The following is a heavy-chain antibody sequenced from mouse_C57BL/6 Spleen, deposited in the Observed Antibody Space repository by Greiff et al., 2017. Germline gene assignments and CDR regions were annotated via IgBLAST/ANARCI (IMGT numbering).Heavy chain of an antibody. CDR2: IDPEDGDT. V-gene: IGHV14-1*01. CDR3: TEGYDYDPWFAY. D-gene: IGHD2-4*01. CDR1: GFNFKDYY. J-gene: IGHJ3*01. Sequence: VQLQQSGAELVRPGASVKLSCTASGFNFKDYYMHWVKQRPEQGLEWIGRIDPEDGDTEYAAQFQGKATMTAETSSNTAYLQLSSLTSEDTAVYYFTEGYDYDPWFAYWGQGTLVTVSA.